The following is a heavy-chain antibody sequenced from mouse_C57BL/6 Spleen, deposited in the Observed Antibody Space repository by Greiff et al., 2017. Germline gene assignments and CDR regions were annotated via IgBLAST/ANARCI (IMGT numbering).Heavy chain of an antibody. CDR2: LYPGDGDT. CDR1: GYAFSSSW. CDR3: ANGGYAMDY. Sequence: QVQLQQSGPELVKPGASVKISCKASGYAFSSSWMNWVKQRPGKGLEWIGRLYPGDGDTNYNGKFKGKATLTADKSSSTAYMQLSSLTSEDSAVYFCANGGYAMDYWGQGTSVTVSS. V-gene: IGHV1-82*01. J-gene: IGHJ4*01.